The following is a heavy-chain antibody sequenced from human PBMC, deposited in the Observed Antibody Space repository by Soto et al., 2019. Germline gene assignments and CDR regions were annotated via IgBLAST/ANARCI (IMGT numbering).Heavy chain of an antibody. CDR3: ARGQRYYDILTGFDY. D-gene: IGHD3-9*01. Sequence: ASVKVSCKASGYTFTSYDINWARQATGQGLEWMGWMNPNSGNTGYAQKFQGRVTMTRNTSISTAYMELSSLRSEDTAVYYCARGQRYYDILTGFDYWGQGTLVTVSS. CDR1: GYTFTSYD. V-gene: IGHV1-8*01. CDR2: MNPNSGNT. J-gene: IGHJ4*02.